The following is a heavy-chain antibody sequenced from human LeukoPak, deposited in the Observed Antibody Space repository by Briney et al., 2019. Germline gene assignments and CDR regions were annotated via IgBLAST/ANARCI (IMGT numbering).Heavy chain of an antibody. CDR2: IIPIFGTA. Sequence: SVKVSCKASGGTFSSYAISWVRQAPGQGLEWMGRIIPIFGTANYAQKFQGRVTITTDESTSTASMELSSLRSEDTAVYYCARDRVDYGDYDYWGQGTLVTVSS. V-gene: IGHV1-69*05. CDR3: ARDRVDYGDYDY. D-gene: IGHD4-17*01. J-gene: IGHJ4*02. CDR1: GGTFSSYA.